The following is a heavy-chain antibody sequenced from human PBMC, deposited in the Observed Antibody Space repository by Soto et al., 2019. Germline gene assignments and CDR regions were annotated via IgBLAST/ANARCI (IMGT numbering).Heavy chain of an antibody. CDR1: GFTFSSYS. J-gene: IGHJ6*02. CDR3: ARDLPLARWVGGMDV. V-gene: IGHV3-48*02. CDR2: ISSSASAI. D-gene: IGHD1-26*01. Sequence: GGSLRISCADSGFTFSSYSMNWVRQAPGKGLEWISYISSSASAIYYADFLKGRFTISRDDAKNSLYLQMNGLRDEDTAVYYCARDLPLARWVGGMDVWGQGTTVTSP.